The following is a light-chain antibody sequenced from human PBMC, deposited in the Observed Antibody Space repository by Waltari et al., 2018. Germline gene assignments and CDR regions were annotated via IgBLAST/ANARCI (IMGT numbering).Light chain of an antibody. Sequence: AIQVTQSPSSLSASVGDRVTITCRASQDLDNWLAWYQQKPGKAPNLLIYGASVLERGVPSRFSGSGSGTDFTLTISSLQPEDFATYYCQQLHSYPRAFGGGTKVESK. V-gene: IGKV1-13*02. CDR1: QDLDNW. CDR2: GAS. CDR3: QQLHSYPRA. J-gene: IGKJ4*01.